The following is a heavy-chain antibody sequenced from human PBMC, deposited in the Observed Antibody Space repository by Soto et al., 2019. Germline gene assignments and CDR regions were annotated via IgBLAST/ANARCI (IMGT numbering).Heavy chain of an antibody. J-gene: IGHJ3*02. D-gene: IGHD3-3*01. Sequence: QLHLVQSGAVVKKPGASVTVSCSASGYPVTAYYMHWVRQAPGRGLEWMGGINPATGAAKYTQTFQGRVTIARDTSTSTVFMELAGLTSEDKAVFYCARGGGVGVAGSAAFDMWGQGTLVTVSS. CDR2: INPATGAA. V-gene: IGHV1-2*02. CDR1: GYPVTAYY. CDR3: ARGGGVGVAGSAAFDM.